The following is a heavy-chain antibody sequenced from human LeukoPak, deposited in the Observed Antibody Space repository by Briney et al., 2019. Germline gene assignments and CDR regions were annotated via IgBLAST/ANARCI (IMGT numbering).Heavy chain of an antibody. CDR3: ARDRDRKAVAGLSDY. CDR2: ISYDGSNK. D-gene: IGHD6-19*01. Sequence: GRALMLSCAAAGFTFSSYAMHWVRQAPGKGLEWVAVISYDGSNKYYADSVKGRFTISRDNSKNTLYLQMNSLRAEDTAVYYCARDRDRKAVAGLSDYWGQGTLVTVSS. J-gene: IGHJ4*02. V-gene: IGHV3-30-3*01. CDR1: GFTFSSYA.